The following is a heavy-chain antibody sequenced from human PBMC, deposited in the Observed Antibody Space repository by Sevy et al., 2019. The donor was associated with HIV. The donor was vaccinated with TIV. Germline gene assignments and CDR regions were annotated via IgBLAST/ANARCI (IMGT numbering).Heavy chain of an antibody. J-gene: IGHJ4*02. CDR3: ARGRGDPRADSFDY. CDR1: GFTFKFNG. Sequence: GGSLRLSCAASGFTFKFNGMNGARQAPGRGRSGVYPIWVSRIYIFYADSVKGRFTISRDNAKNSLYLQMNSLRAEDTAVYYCARGRGDPRADSFDYWGQGTLVTVSS. V-gene: IGHV3-21*01. D-gene: IGHD2-21*02. CDR2: IWVSRIYI.